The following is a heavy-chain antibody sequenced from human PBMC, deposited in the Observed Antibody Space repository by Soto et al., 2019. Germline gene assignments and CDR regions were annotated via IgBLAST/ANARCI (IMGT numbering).Heavy chain of an antibody. CDR1: GFTFRSSA. CDR2: LVVGTGNT. Sequence: SVKVSCKTSGFTFRSSAVQWVRQARGQRLEWIGRLVVGTGNTNYAQKFQQRVNISRDRSTNTVSMELSSLTSEDTAVYYCATGAYCSGGSCSDYYYYYYGMDLWGQGTTVTVSS. CDR3: ATGAYCSGGSCSDYYYYYYGMDL. V-gene: IGHV1-58*01. D-gene: IGHD2-15*01. J-gene: IGHJ6*02.